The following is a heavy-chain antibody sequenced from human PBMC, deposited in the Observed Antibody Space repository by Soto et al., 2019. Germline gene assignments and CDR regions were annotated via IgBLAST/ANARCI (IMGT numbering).Heavy chain of an antibody. J-gene: IGHJ5*02. D-gene: IGHD1-26*01. V-gene: IGHV4-59*01. CDR1: GGSISSYY. Sequence: SETLSLTCTVSGGSISSYYWSWIRQPPGKGLEWIGYIYYSGSTNYNPSLKSRVTISVDTSKNQFSLKLSSVTAADTAVYYCARGGIGNKAYNWFDPWGQGTLVTVSS. CDR3: ARGGIGNKAYNWFDP. CDR2: IYYSGST.